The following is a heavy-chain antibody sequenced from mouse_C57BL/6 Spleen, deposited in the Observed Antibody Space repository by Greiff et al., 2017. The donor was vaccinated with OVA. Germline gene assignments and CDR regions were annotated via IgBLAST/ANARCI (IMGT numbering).Heavy chain of an antibody. J-gene: IGHJ2*01. V-gene: IGHV1-59*01. Sequence: QVQLQQPGAELVRPGTSVKLSCKASGYTFTSYWMHWVKQRPGQGLEWIGVIDPSDSYTNYNQKFKGKATLTVDTSSSTAYMQLSSLTSEDSAVYYCARAQAPHGFDYWGQGTTLTVSS. D-gene: IGHD1-3*01. CDR3: ARAQAPHGFDY. CDR1: GYTFTSYW. CDR2: IDPSDSYT.